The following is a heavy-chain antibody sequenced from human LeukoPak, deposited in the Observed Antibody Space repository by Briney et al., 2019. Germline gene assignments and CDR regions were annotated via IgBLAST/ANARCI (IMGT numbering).Heavy chain of an antibody. CDR1: GFSLRNKA. CDR3: AKDAGAPGTSDWHFDL. CDR2: ISTSGGST. V-gene: IGHV3-23*01. D-gene: IGHD3-10*01. Sequence: GGSLRLSCTASGFSLRNKAMTWFRQAPAKGLEWVAAISTSGGSTSYADSVEGRFTISRDVSKSTLSLQMYSLRNEDTATYYCAKDAGAPGTSDWHFDLWGRGTLVTVSS. J-gene: IGHJ2*01.